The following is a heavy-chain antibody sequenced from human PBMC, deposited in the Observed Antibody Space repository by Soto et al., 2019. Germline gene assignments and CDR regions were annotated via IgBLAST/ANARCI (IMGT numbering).Heavy chain of an antibody. V-gene: IGHV4-30-2*01. Sequence: PSETLSLTCTFSGGSISSGGYYWSWIRQHPGKGLEWIGYIYHSGSTYYNPSLKSRVTISVDRSKDQFSLKLSSVTAADTAVYYCARAGDSSGPVALGYWGQGTLVTVSS. D-gene: IGHD6-19*01. CDR1: GGSISSGGYY. CDR2: IYHSGST. J-gene: IGHJ4*02. CDR3: ARAGDSSGPVALGY.